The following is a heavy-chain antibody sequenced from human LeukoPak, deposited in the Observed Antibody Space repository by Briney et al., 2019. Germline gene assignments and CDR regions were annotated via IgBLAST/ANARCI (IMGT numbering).Heavy chain of an antibody. D-gene: IGHD2-8*01. V-gene: IGHV3-23*01. CDR3: ARDPNGDYIGAFDI. CDR1: GFTFSTYA. CDR2: IRGSGGST. J-gene: IGHJ3*02. Sequence: PGGSLRLSCAASGFTFSTYAITWVRQAPGQGLEWVSSIRGSGGSTFYADSVKGRFTISRDNTRNTLYLQMNSLRTEDTALYYCARDPNGDYIGAFDIWGQGIMVTVS.